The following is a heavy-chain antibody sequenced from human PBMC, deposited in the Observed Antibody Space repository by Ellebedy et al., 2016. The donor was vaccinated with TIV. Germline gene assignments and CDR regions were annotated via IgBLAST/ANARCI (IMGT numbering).Heavy chain of an antibody. V-gene: IGHV4-59*02. CDR2: IYYSVSA. CDR3: ARETLFRGVYSYYGMDV. D-gene: IGHD3-10*01. J-gene: IGHJ6*02. CDR1: GGPVGNYS. Sequence: MPSETLSLPCTVPGGPVGNYSLTWIRQFPGKGLGWIGYIYYSVSANFSPSLKGGLTLSLYPSKNQLTLKLRSVTAADTGVYHCARETLFRGVYSYYGMDVWGPGTTVTVSS.